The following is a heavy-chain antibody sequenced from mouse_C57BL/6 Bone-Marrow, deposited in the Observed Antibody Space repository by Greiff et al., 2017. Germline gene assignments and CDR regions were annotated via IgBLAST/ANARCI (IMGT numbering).Heavy chain of an antibody. J-gene: IGHJ4*01. D-gene: IGHD2-3*01. CDR1: GFTFSDYY. CDR2: ISNGGGST. CDR3: ARGWLHHAMDY. V-gene: IGHV5-12*01. Sequence: EVMLVESGGGLVQPGGSLKLSCAASGFTFSDYYMYWVRQTPEKRLEWVAYISNGGGSTYYPDTVKGRFTISRDNAKHTLYLQMSSLKSEDTAMYYYARGWLHHAMDYWGQGTSVTVSS.